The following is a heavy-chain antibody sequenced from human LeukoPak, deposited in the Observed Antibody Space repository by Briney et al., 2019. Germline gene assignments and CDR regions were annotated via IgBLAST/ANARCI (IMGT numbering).Heavy chain of an antibody. CDR2: IYSGGST. V-gene: IGHV3-53*01. D-gene: IGHD2-2*01. J-gene: IGHJ4*02. CDR3: ARGVGYCSGTNCQLDY. Sequence: PGGSLRLSCAASGFTVSSNYMSWVRQAPGKGLEWVSVIYSGGSTYYADSVKGRFTISRDNAKNSLYLQMNSLRDEDTAVYYCARGVGYCSGTNCQLDYWGQGTLVTVSS. CDR1: GFTVSSNY.